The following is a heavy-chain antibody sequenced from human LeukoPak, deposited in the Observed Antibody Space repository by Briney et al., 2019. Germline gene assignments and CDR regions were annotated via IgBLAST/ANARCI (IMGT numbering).Heavy chain of an antibody. CDR3: ARDRDYYYDSSGYPSLDY. D-gene: IGHD3-22*01. J-gene: IGHJ4*02. CDR2: INDSGST. Sequence: SETLSLTCAVYGGSFSGYYWSWIRQPPGKGLEWIGEINDSGSTNYNPSLKSRVTISVDTSKNQFSLKLSSVTAADTAVYYCARDRDYYYDSSGYPSLDYWGQGTLVTVSS. CDR1: GGSFSGYY. V-gene: IGHV4-34*01.